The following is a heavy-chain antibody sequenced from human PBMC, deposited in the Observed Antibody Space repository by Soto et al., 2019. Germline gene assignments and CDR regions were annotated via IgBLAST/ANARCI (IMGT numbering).Heavy chain of an antibody. J-gene: IGHJ5*02. D-gene: IGHD2-15*01. V-gene: IGHV4-31*03. CDR2: IYYSGST. CDR3: ARGVVVLANRLDP. CDR1: GGSISSGGYY. Sequence: SETLSLTCTVSGGSISSGGYYWSWIRQHPGKGLEWIGYIYYSGSTYYNPSLKSRVTISVDTSKNQFSLKLSSVTAADTAVYYCARGVVVLANRLDPWGQGTLVTVSS.